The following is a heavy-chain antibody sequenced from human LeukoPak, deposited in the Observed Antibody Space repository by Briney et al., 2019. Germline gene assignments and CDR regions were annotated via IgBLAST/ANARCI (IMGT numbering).Heavy chain of an antibody. J-gene: IGHJ6*02. Sequence: KSGGSLRLSCAASGFTFSSYSMNWVRQAPGKGLEWVSSISSSSSYIYYADSVKGRFTISRDNAKNSLYLQMNSLRAEDTAVYYCASELREFERIAARPYYYYYGMDVWGQGTTVTVSS. V-gene: IGHV3-21*04. D-gene: IGHD6-6*01. CDR2: ISSSSSYI. CDR3: ASELREFERIAARPYYYYYGMDV. CDR1: GFTFSSYS.